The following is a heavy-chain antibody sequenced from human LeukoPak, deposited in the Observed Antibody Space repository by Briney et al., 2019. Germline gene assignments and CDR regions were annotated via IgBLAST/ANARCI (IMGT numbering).Heavy chain of an antibody. V-gene: IGHV4-39*07. J-gene: IGHJ4*02. CDR2: IYYSGST. CDR3: ARVAQQQLVFYFDY. Sequence: SETLSLTCTVSGGSISSSSYYWGWIRQPPGKGLEWIGSIYYSGSTYYNPSLKSRVTISVDTSKNQFSLKLSSVTAADTAVYYCARVAQQQLVFYFDYWGQGTLVTVSS. CDR1: GGSISSSSYY. D-gene: IGHD6-13*01.